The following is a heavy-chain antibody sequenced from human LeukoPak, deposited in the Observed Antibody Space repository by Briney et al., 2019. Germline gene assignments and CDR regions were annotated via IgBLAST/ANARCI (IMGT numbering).Heavy chain of an antibody. CDR1: GYTFTGYY. Sequence: GASVKVSCKASGYTFTGYYMHWVRQAPGQGLEWMGWINPNSGGTNYAQKFQGRVTITRNTSISTAYMELSSLRSEDTAVYYCARGRGDGYNWGGYYYYMDVWGKGTTVTVSS. CDR2: INPNSGGT. CDR3: ARGRGDGYNWGGYYYYMDV. D-gene: IGHD5-24*01. V-gene: IGHV1-2*02. J-gene: IGHJ6*03.